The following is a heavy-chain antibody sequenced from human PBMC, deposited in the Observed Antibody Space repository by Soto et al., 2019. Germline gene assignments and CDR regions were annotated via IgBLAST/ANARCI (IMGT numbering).Heavy chain of an antibody. V-gene: IGHV4-31*03. CDR2: IYYSGST. D-gene: IGHD5-12*01. J-gene: IGHJ3*02. CDR3: ARYVDIVATIRGAFDI. CDR1: GGSISSGGYY. Sequence: QVQLQESGPGLVKPSQTLSLTCTVSGGSISSGGYYWSWIRQHPGKGLEWIGYIYYSGSTYYNPSLKSRVTISVDTSKNQFSLKLSSVTAADTAVYYCARYVDIVATIRGAFDIWGQGTMVTVSS.